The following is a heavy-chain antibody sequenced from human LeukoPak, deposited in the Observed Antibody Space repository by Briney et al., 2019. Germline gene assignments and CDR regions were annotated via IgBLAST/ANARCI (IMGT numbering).Heavy chain of an antibody. CDR2: ISSSGGTI. Sequence: GASLRLSCGASGIPFSSYSRNGGRRAPGKGLEGVSYISSSGGTIDYADSVRGRFTISRDNAKNSLYLQMNSLRSEDTAVCYCARLRGYSYGYGDFWGRGTLVTVSS. D-gene: IGHD5-18*01. CDR3: ARLRGYSYGYGDF. J-gene: IGHJ4*02. CDR1: GIPFSSYS. V-gene: IGHV3-48*04.